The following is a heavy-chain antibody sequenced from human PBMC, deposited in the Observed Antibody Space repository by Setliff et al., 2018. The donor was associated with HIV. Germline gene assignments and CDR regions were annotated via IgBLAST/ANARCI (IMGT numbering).Heavy chain of an antibody. V-gene: IGHV4-34*01. CDR1: GGSFSGYY. CDR2: ITHSGST. Sequence: PSETLSLTCAVYGGSFSGYYWSWIRQPPGKGLEWIGEITHSGSTNYNPSLKSRVTISLDTSKNQFSLKLSSVTAADTAVFYCARLTTTYYYDSSVYYHPVWGQGTLVTVSS. CDR3: ARLTTTYYYDSSVYYHPV. J-gene: IGHJ4*02. D-gene: IGHD3-22*01.